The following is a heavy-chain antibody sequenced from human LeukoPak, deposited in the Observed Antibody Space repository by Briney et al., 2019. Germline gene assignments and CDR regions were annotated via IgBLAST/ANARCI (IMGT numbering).Heavy chain of an antibody. D-gene: IGHD1-26*01. J-gene: IGHJ4*02. CDR1: GGSFSSYA. Sequence: ASVKVSCKASGGSFSSYAVSWVRLTPGQGLEWMGWINPNSGGTNYAQKFQGRVTMTRDTSISTAYMELSRLRSDDTAVYYCARAGVRYSGSYGGYWGQGTLVTVSS. CDR3: ARAGVRYSGSYGGY. CDR2: INPNSGGT. V-gene: IGHV1-2*02.